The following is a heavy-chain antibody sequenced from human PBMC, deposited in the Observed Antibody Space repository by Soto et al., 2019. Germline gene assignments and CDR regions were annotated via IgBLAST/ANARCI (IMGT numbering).Heavy chain of an antibody. CDR1: GGTFSSYA. CDR2: IIPIFGTA. CDR3: ARVWYSDSSGYYSSDAFDI. Sequence: QVQLVQSGAEVKKPGSSVKVSCKASGGTFSSYAISWVRQAPGQGLEWMGGIIPIFGTANYAQKFQGRVTITADESTSTAYMELSSLRSEDTAVYYCARVWYSDSSGYYSSDAFDIWGQGTMVTVSS. J-gene: IGHJ3*02. V-gene: IGHV1-69*01. D-gene: IGHD3-22*01.